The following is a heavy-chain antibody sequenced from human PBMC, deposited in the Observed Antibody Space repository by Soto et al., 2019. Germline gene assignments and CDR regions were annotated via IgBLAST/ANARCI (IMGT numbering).Heavy chain of an antibody. D-gene: IGHD6-6*01. V-gene: IGHV4-4*02. Sequence: SETLSLTCSVSGDSINNKNWWTWLRQPPGKRLEWIGDIYHTGRSSYNPSLTSRVTMSVDKSKNQFSLKLTSVTAADTAVYYCARGEVAARPPPVDVWGQGTTVTSP. CDR1: GDSINNKNW. J-gene: IGHJ6*02. CDR3: ARGEVAARPPPVDV. CDR2: IYHTGRS.